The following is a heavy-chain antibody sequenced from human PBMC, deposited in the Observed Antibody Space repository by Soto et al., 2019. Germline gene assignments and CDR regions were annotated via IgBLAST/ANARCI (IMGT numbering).Heavy chain of an antibody. Sequence: QVQLQGSGPGLVKPSETLSLTCTVSGGSISSYYWSWIRQPPGKGLEWIGSIYHSGSTNYSPSLKSRVTISVDTSKNQFSLKLSSVTAADTAVYYCARSYGDYVFDYWGQGTLVTVSS. CDR2: IYHSGST. J-gene: IGHJ4*02. D-gene: IGHD4-17*01. CDR3: ARSYGDYVFDY. CDR1: GGSISSYY. V-gene: IGHV4-59*01.